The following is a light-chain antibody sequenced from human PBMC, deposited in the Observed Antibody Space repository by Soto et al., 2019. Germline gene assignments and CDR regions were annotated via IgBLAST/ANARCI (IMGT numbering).Light chain of an antibody. CDR3: AAWDDSLRAWV. Sequence: QSVLTQPPSASGTPGQTVTISCSGGWYNIGKNLGYWYQQFPGTAPKLLIYMTNQRPSGVPVRFSGSKSVSSASLAVGGLRSEDEAVYYCAAWDDSLRAWVFGGGTQLTVL. CDR2: MTN. CDR1: WYNIGKNL. J-gene: IGLJ3*02. V-gene: IGLV1-47*01.